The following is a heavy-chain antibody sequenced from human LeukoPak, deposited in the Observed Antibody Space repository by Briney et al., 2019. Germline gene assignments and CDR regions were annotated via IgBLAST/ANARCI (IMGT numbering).Heavy chain of an antibody. J-gene: IGHJ4*02. CDR3: ARGTVAGSVFNLAKTKFDY. CDR2: INHSGST. CDR1: GGSFSGYY. D-gene: IGHD6-19*01. Sequence: SETLSLTCAVYGGSFSGYYWSWIRQPPGKGLEWIGEINHSGSTNYNPSLKSRVTISVDTSKNQFSLRLSSVTAADTAVYYCARGTVAGSVFNLAKTKFDYWGQGTLVTVSS. V-gene: IGHV4-34*01.